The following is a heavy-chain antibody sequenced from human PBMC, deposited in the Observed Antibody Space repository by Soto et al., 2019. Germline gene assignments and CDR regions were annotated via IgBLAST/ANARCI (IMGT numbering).Heavy chain of an antibody. CDR3: ARDSGYGIFDY. Sequence: GASVKVSCKASGYTFTSYAMHWVRQAPGQRLEWMGWINAGNGNTKYSQKFQGRVTITRDTSTSTAYMELRSLRSDDTAVYYCARDSGYGIFDYWGQGTLVTVSS. CDR2: INAGNGNT. V-gene: IGHV1-3*01. D-gene: IGHD5-12*01. CDR1: GYTFTSYA. J-gene: IGHJ4*02.